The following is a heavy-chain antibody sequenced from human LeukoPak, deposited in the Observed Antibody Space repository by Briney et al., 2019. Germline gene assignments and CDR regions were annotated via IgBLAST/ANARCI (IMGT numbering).Heavy chain of an antibody. Sequence: SETLSLTCTVSGGSISNYYWSWIRQPPGKGLEWVGEINHSGSTNYNPSLKSRVTISVDTSKNQSSLKLSSVTAADTAVYYCASEQQLRNWGQGTLVTVSS. V-gene: IGHV4-34*01. J-gene: IGHJ4*02. D-gene: IGHD6-13*01. CDR1: GGSISNYY. CDR3: ASEQQLRN. CDR2: INHSGST.